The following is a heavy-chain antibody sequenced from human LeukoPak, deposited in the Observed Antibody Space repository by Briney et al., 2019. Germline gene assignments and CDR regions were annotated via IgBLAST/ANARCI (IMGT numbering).Heavy chain of an antibody. CDR1: GGSFSGYY. CDR2: INHSGST. D-gene: IGHD1-26*01. V-gene: IGHV4-34*01. Sequence: PSETLSLTCAVYGGSFSGYYWSWIRQPPGKGLEWIGEINHSGSTNYNPSLKSRVTISVDTSKNQFSLKLSSVTAADTAVYYCARGWQLSIVGATTAYYFDYWGQGTLVTVSS. J-gene: IGHJ4*02. CDR3: ARGWQLSIVGATTAYYFDY.